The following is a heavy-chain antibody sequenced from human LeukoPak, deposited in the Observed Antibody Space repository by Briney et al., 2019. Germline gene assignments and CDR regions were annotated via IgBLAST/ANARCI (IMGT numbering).Heavy chain of an antibody. CDR1: GGSISSSNW. V-gene: IGHV4-4*02. CDR3: ARGQPGIAAAGTLDY. D-gene: IGHD6-13*01. Sequence: SETLSLTCAVSGGSISSSNWWSWVRQPPGKGLEWIGEIYHSGSTNYNPSLKSRVTISVDKSKNQFSLKLSSVTAADTAVYYCARGQPGIAAAGTLDYWGQGTLVTVSS. CDR2: IYHSGST. J-gene: IGHJ4*02.